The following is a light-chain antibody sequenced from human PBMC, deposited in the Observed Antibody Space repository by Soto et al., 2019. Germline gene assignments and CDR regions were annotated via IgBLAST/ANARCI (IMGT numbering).Light chain of an antibody. V-gene: IGKV3-20*01. Sequence: VMTQSPATLSVSPGERATLSCRASQSVSSSFLAWYQQKPGQAPRLLIYGASSRATGIPDRFSGSGSGTDFTLTISRLEPDDFALYYCQHYGASPITFGQGTRLENK. CDR3: QHYGASPIT. J-gene: IGKJ5*01. CDR2: GAS. CDR1: QSVSSSF.